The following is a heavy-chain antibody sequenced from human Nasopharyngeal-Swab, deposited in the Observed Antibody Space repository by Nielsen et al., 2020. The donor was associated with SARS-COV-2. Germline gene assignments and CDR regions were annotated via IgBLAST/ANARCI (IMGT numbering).Heavy chain of an antibody. CDR1: GYVFAAYW. V-gene: IGHV5-51*01. D-gene: IGHD3-9*01. Sequence: GESLKISCRGFGYVFAAYWIGWVRQMPGRGLEWMGVIYPGDSDARYSPSFQGQVTFSADQSMGTAYLHLRSLKASDTGIYYCARHDYDILTSYTYWGQGTPVTVSS. CDR2: IYPGDSDA. J-gene: IGHJ4*01. CDR3: ARHDYDILTSYTY.